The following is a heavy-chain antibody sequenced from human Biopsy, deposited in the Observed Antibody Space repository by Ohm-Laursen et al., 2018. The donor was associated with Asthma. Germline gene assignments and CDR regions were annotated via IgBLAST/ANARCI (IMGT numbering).Heavy chain of an antibody. CDR1: GYTSSDSW. D-gene: IGHD1-7*01. V-gene: IGHV5-51*01. CDR2: IFAANSET. CDR3: ARFIDGTFFVDF. J-gene: IGHJ4*02. Sequence: ASLRISCKASGYTSSDSWFGWVRQMPGKGPEWMGIIFAANSETKYSPSFQGQVTIPADMSISTAFLQWSSLKASDTAIYYCARFIDGTFFVDFWGRGTLVTVSS.